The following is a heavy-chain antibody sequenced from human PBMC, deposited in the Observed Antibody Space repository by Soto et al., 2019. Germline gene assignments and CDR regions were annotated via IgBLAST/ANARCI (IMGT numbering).Heavy chain of an antibody. CDR3: AKDRYRTYYYDYYGMDV. J-gene: IGHJ6*02. V-gene: IGHV3-30*18. CDR2: ISYDGSNK. Sequence: PGGSLRLSCAASGFTFSSYGMHWVRQAPGKGLEWVAVISYDGSNKYYADSVKGRFTISRDNSKNTLYLQMNSLRAEDTAVYYCAKDRYRTYYYDYYGMDVWGQGTTVTVSS. CDR1: GFTFSSYG. D-gene: IGHD2-2*02.